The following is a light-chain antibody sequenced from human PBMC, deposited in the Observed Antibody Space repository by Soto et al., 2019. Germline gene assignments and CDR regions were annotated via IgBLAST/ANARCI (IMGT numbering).Light chain of an antibody. J-gene: IGKJ2*01. V-gene: IGKV3-15*01. Sequence: DIFMAQSPSTLSVSAGERATLSCRASQGVGSNIAWYQQNPGQAPRLLIYATSTRSTGIPAWFSGRGSGTEFILTIISLQSEDAAVYYCQQYNDWPNYTFGQGTKLEIK. CDR2: ATS. CDR1: QGVGSN. CDR3: QQYNDWPNYT.